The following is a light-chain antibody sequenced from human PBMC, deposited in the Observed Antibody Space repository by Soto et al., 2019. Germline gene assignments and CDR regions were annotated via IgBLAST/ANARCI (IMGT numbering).Light chain of an antibody. J-gene: IGKJ4*01. CDR3: QARSNGWLN. V-gene: IGKV3-11*01. CDR2: DAF. Sequence: EIVLTQSPATLSLSPGERATLSCRASQSVSSYLAWYQQKPGQAPRLLIHDAFNRATGIPPRFGGSRSGTDFTLTITSLVPEDVVVYYCQARSNGWLNSGGRTKVVIK. CDR1: QSVSSY.